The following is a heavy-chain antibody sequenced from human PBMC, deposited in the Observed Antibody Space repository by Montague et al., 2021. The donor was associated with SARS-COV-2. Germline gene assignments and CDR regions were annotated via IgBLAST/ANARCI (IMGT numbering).Heavy chain of an antibody. CDR1: SVSINSGGFY. V-gene: IGHV4-31*03. J-gene: IGHJ6*02. D-gene: IGHD2-15*01. CDR2: FYYSGTP. CDR3: ASSVRGYCNDDSCLPRSYDGLDV. Sequence: TLSLTCSVSSVSINSGGFYWSWLRQPPGKGLGWIGYFYYSGTPYYNPPLGSRLTISVATSKNQFALNLSSVTAADTAVFYCASSVRGYCNDDSCLPRSYDGLDVWGQGTTVTVSS.